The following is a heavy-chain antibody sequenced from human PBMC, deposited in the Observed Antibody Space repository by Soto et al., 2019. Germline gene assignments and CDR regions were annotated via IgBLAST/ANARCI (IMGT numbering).Heavy chain of an antibody. J-gene: IGHJ4*02. CDR1: GYIFTNYG. CDR2: ISGYNGYP. CDR3: ARGSAGALYDF. Sequence: ASVKVSCKASGYIFTNYGVAWVRQAPAQGLELVAWISGYNGYPKYTQKFQGRVTVTTDTSTRTGYMELRNLRSDDTAVYYCARGSAGALYDFWGQGTPVTVSS. V-gene: IGHV1-18*01. D-gene: IGHD6-13*01.